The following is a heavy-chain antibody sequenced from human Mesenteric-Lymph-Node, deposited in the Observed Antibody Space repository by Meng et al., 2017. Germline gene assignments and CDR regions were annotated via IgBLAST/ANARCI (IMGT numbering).Heavy chain of an antibody. D-gene: IGHD3-9*01. CDR3: ARASYDILTGSIRFDY. J-gene: IGHJ4*02. V-gene: IGHV4-31*01. Sequence: SETLSLTCTVSGGSISSGGYYWSWIRQHPGKGLEWIGYIYYSGSTYYNPSLKSLVTISVDTAKNQFSLKLGSVTAADTAVYYCARASYDILTGSIRFDYWGQGTLVTVSS. CDR1: GGSISSGGYY. CDR2: IYYSGST.